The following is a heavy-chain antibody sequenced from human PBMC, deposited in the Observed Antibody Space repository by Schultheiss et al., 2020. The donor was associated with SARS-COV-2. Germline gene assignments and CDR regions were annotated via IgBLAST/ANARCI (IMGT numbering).Heavy chain of an antibody. CDR2: IYYSGST. CDR3: ARGGDDSSGYYYYGMDV. V-gene: IGHV4-59*01. Sequence: GSLRLSCAASGFTFDDYAMHWVRQAPGKGLEWIGYIYYSGSTNYNPSLKSRVTISVDTSKNQFSLKLSSVTAADTAVYYCARGGDDSSGYYYYGMDVWGQGTTVTVSS. CDR1: GFTFDDYA. D-gene: IGHD3-22*01. J-gene: IGHJ6*02.